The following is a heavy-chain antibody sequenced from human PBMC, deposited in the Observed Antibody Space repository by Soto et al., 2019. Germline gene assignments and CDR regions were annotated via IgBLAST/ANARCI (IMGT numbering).Heavy chain of an antibody. Sequence: PSETLSLTCAVSCGSFTSNNWWTWVRQPPGQGLEWMGDIYRTGSTNYNPSLKSRVTISLDKSENQFSLQVTSLTAADTAVYYCASRDPGTSVDYWGQGTLVTVSS. CDR3: ASRDPGTSVDY. D-gene: IGHD1-7*01. CDR2: IYRTGST. CDR1: CGSFTSNNW. V-gene: IGHV4-4*02. J-gene: IGHJ4*02.